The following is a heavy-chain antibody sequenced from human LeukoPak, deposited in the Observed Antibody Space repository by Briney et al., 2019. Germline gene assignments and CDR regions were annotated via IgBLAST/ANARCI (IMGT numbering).Heavy chain of an antibody. CDR2: IKEDGSEK. Sequence: GGSLRLSCAASGLTFTSYWMSWVRQAPGKGLEWVANIKEDGSEKYYVDSVKGRFTISRDNAKNSLYLQMNSLRAEDTALYHCARNNGMDVWGQGTTVIVSS. J-gene: IGHJ6*02. V-gene: IGHV3-7*03. CDR3: ARNNGMDV. CDR1: GLTFTSYW.